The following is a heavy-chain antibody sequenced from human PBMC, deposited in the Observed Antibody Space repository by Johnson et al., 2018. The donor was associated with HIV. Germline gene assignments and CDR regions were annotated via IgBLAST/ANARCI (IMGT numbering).Heavy chain of an antibody. V-gene: IGHV3-64*01. CDR1: GFTFSSYA. CDR3: AKVGSGYSSSS. Sequence: EVQLVESGGGLVQPGGSLRLSCAASGFTFSSYAMHWVRQAPGKGLEYVSAISSNGGSTYYANSVKGRFTISRDNSKNTLYLQMNRLRAEDTAVYYCAKVGSGYSSSSWGQGTMVTVSS. CDR2: ISSNGGST. D-gene: IGHD6-13*01. J-gene: IGHJ3*01.